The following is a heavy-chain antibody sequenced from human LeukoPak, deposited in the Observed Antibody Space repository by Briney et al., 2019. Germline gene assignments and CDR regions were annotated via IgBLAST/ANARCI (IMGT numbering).Heavy chain of an antibody. Sequence: GGSLRLSCAASGFTFSDYYMSWIRQAPGKGLEWVSYISSSGSTMYHADSVKGRFIISRDNAKNSLYLQMNSLRAEDTAVYYCARGPVEISYDYWGQGTLVTVSS. CDR3: ARGPVEISYDY. CDR2: ISSSGSTM. D-gene: IGHD5-24*01. J-gene: IGHJ4*02. V-gene: IGHV3-11*04. CDR1: GFTFSDYY.